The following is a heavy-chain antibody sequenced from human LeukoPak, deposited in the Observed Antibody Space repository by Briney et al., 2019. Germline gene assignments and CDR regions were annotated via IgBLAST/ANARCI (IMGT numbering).Heavy chain of an antibody. V-gene: IGHV3-30-3*01. CDR2: VSYDGHNN. CDR3: ARDYYDSSGRFDY. CDR1: GFTFSSFA. D-gene: IGHD3-22*01. J-gene: IGHJ4*01. Sequence: GGSLRLSCAASGFTFSSFAMRWVRQAPGKGLEWVALVSYDGHNNYYADSVKGRFTISRDNSKSTLYLQMNNLRDDDTAVYYCARDYYDSSGRFDYWGQGTLVTVSS.